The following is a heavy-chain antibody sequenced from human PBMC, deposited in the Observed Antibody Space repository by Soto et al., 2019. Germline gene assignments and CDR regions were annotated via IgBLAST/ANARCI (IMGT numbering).Heavy chain of an antibody. CDR1: GFTFSSYG. V-gene: IGHV3-33*01. J-gene: IGHJ3*02. Sequence: GGSLRLSCAASGFTFSSYGMHWVRQAPGKGLEWVAVIWYDGSNKYYADSVKGRFTISRDNSKNTLYLQMNSLRAEDTAVYYCARGVRSIWFGELLTNDAFDIWGQGTMVTVSS. CDR2: IWYDGSNK. D-gene: IGHD3-10*01. CDR3: ARGVRSIWFGELLTNDAFDI.